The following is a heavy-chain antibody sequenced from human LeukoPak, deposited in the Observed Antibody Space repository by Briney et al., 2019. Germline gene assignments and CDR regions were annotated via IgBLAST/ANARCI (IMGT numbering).Heavy chain of an antibody. D-gene: IGHD3-3*01. CDR2: INHSGST. CDR3: ARTPWSGYYYMDV. Sequence: SETLSLTCAVYGGSFSGYYWSWIRQPPGKGLEWIGEINHSGSTKYNPSLKSRVTISVDTSKNQFSLKLSSVTAADTAVYYCARTPWSGYYYMDVWGKGTTVTVSS. CDR1: GGSFSGYY. J-gene: IGHJ6*03. V-gene: IGHV4-34*01.